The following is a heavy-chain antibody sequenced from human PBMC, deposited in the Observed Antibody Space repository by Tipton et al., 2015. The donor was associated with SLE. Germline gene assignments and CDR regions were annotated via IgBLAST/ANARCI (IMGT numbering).Heavy chain of an antibody. V-gene: IGHV3-48*03. Sequence: SLRLSCAASGFTFSSYEMNWVRQAPGKGLEWVSYISSSGSTIYYADSVKGRFTISRDNAKNSLYLQMNSLRAEDTAFYYCARQHLPGSGPSFDSWGQGTLVTVSS. CDR3: ARQHLPGSGPSFDS. CDR2: ISSSGSTI. J-gene: IGHJ4*02. CDR1: GFTFSSYE. D-gene: IGHD6-13*01.